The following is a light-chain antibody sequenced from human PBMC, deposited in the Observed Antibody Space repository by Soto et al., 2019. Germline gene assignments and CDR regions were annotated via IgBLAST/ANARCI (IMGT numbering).Light chain of an antibody. Sequence: EIVLSQALACMSLSRGERATLSFRTSQSVSTYLAWFQQTPRQAPRLLIYGASNRATGVPARFSGSGSGTDFTLTISSLEPEDFAMYYCQQRANWNTFGQGITVDIK. V-gene: IGKV3-11*01. CDR3: QQRANWNT. CDR2: GAS. J-gene: IGKJ1*01. CDR1: QSVSTY.